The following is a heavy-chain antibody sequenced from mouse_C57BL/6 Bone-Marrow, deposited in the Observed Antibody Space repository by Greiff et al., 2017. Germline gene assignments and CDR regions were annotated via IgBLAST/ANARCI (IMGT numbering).Heavy chain of an antibody. V-gene: IGHV5-17*01. D-gene: IGHD2-3*01. J-gene: IGHJ4*01. CDR3: ARQRWSYAMDY. CDR1: GFTFSDYG. CDR2: ISSGSSTL. Sequence: EVKLLASGGGLVKPGGSLKLSCAASGFTFSDYGMHWVRQAPEKGLEWVAYISSGSSTLYYADTVKGRFTISRDNAKNTLFLQMTSLRSEDTAMYYCARQRWSYAMDYWGQGTSVTVSS.